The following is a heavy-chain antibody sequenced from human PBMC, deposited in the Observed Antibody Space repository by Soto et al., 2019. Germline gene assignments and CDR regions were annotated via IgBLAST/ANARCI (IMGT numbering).Heavy chain of an antibody. CDR1: GETKNSYS. J-gene: IGHJ5*02. D-gene: IGHD2-15*01. CDR3: AKESDLEVAALWWFDL. V-gene: IGHV1-3*01. Sequence: CKDSGETKNSYSMYWAHQAKGTSLEWMGWINAGNGNTKYSQKFQGRVTITRDTSASTAYMELSSLTSEDTAVYYCAKESDLEVAALWWFDLCGQGPLVS. CDR2: INAGNGNT.